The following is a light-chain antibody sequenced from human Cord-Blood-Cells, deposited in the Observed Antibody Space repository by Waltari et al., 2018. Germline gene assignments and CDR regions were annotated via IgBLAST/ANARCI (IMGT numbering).Light chain of an antibody. CDR2: EVS. Sequence: QSALTQPASVSGSPGQSITISCTGTSSDVGGYNYVSWYQQHPGKAPKLMIYEVSNRPSGVSNRFSGSKSVNTASLTISGLQAEDEADYYCSSYTSSSTLWVFGGGTKLTVL. V-gene: IGLV2-14*01. CDR1: SSDVGGYNY. J-gene: IGLJ3*02. CDR3: SSYTSSSTLWV.